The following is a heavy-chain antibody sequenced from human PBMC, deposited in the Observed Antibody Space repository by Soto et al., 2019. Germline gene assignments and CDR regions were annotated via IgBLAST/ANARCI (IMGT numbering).Heavy chain of an antibody. CDR3: ARRCSSTTCNFASSFEY. V-gene: IGHV5-51*03. CDR1: GYSFTSYW. D-gene: IGHD2-2*01. J-gene: IGHJ4*02. CDR2: IYPGDSAT. Sequence: EMQLVQSGAEVKKPGESLKISCKGSGYSFTSYWIGWVRQMPGKGLEWMGIIYPGDSATRYSPSFQGQVTISADKSISPAYLQWSSLKASDTAMYYCARRCSSTTCNFASSFEYWGQGTLVTVSS.